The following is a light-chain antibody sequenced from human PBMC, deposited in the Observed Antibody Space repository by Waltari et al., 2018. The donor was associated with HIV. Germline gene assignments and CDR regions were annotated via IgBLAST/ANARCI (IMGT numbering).Light chain of an antibody. Sequence: QSALTQPASVSGSPGQSITISCTGATSDFGRHTHLSWYQQLPGKAPKLIIYDVNKRPSGVSNRYSGAKFGNTASLLISGLQSEDEADYHCSSYTDLTTIFGGGTRLTV. CDR1: TSDFGRHTH. CDR2: DVN. J-gene: IGLJ2*01. V-gene: IGLV2-14*03. CDR3: SSYTDLTTI.